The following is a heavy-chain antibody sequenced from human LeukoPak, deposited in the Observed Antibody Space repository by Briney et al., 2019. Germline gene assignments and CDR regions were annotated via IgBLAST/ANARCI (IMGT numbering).Heavy chain of an antibody. J-gene: IGHJ5*02. CDR3: ARWLRGYNDWFDP. CDR1: GYAFTNYG. D-gene: IGHD1-14*01. Sequence: RASVKVSCKASGYAFTNYGINWVRQAPGQGLQWLGWISAYNGNTNYAQILQGRDTMTTDTSTSTAYMELRSLRSDDTAVYYCARWLRGYNDWFDPWGQGTLVTVSS. CDR2: ISAYNGNT. V-gene: IGHV1-18*01.